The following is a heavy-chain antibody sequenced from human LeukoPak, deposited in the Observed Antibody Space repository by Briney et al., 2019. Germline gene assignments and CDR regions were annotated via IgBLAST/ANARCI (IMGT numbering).Heavy chain of an antibody. CDR1: GFTFSDYY. CDR3: ARACSGSDFDY. V-gene: IGHV3-11*01. D-gene: IGHD2-15*01. J-gene: IGHJ4*02. Sequence: GGSLRLSCAASGFTFSDYYMSWIRQAPAKGLQWVSYISSSGSTIYYADSVKGRFTISRDNAKNSLYLQMNSLRAEDTAVYYCARACSGSDFDYWGQGTLVTVSS. CDR2: ISSSGSTI.